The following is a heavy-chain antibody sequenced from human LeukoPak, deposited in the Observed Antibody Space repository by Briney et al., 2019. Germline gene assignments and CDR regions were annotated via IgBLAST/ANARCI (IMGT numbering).Heavy chain of an antibody. D-gene: IGHD5-12*01. J-gene: IGHJ4*02. V-gene: IGHV1-18*01. CDR2: ISAYNGNT. CDR3: ARDRGYDYTDFPSFDY. CDR1: GYTFTSYG. Sequence: ASVKVSCKASGYTFTSYGISWVRQAPGQGLEWMGWISAYNGNTNYAQKRQGRVTMTTDTSTSTAYMELRSLRSDDTAVYYCARDRGYDYTDFPSFDYWGQGTLVTVSS.